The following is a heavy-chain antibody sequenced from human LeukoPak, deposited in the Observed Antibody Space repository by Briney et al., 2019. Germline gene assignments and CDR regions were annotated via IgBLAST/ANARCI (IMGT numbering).Heavy chain of an antibody. D-gene: IGHD1-26*01. CDR2: TYYRSKWYN. CDR1: GDSVSSNSAA. CDR3: ARYGRTSGSLYYYYGMDV. Sequence: SQTLSLTCAISGDSVSSNSAAWNWSRQSPSRGLEWVVGTYYRSKWYNDYAVSETSRIAINPDTSKNQFALQLNSVTPEDTAVYYCARYGRTSGSLYYYYGMDVWGQGTTVTVSS. V-gene: IGHV6-1*01. J-gene: IGHJ6*02.